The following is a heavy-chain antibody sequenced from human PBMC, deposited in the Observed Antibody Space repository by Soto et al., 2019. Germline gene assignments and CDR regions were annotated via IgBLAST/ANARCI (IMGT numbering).Heavy chain of an antibody. CDR2: INPNSGGT. V-gene: IGHV1-2*04. CDR3: ARDPSSPRCSGGSCYSMDY. J-gene: IGHJ4*02. D-gene: IGHD2-15*01. Sequence: ASVKVSCKASGYTFTGYYMHWVRQAPGQGLDWMGWINPNSGGTNYAQKFQGWVTMTRDTSISTAYMELSRLRSDDTAVYYCARDPSSPRCSGGSCYSMDYWGQGTLVTVSS. CDR1: GYTFTGYY.